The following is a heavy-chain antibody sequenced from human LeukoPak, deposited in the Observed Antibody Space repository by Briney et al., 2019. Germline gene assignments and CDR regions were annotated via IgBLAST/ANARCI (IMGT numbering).Heavy chain of an antibody. D-gene: IGHD3-22*01. Sequence: GASVKVSCKASGYTFTSYYMHWVRQAPGQGLEWRGRINPSGGSTSYDQKFQGRVTMTRDTSTSTVYMELSSLRSEYTAVYYCARVSYDISGYYYSYFDYWGQGTLVTVSS. CDR3: ARVSYDISGYYYSYFDY. V-gene: IGHV1-46*01. CDR2: INPSGGST. CDR1: GYTFTSYY. J-gene: IGHJ4*02.